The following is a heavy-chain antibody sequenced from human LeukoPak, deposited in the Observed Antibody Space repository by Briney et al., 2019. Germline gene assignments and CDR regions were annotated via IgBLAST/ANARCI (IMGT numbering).Heavy chain of an antibody. CDR3: ARGREYSFDAFDI. D-gene: IGHD5-18*01. J-gene: IGHJ3*02. Sequence: GGSLRLSCAASGFTFSSYSMNWVRQAPGKGLEWVSSISSSSSYIYYADSVKGRFTISRDNAKNSLHLQMNSLRAEDTAVYYCARGREYSFDAFDIWGQGTMVTVSS. CDR1: GFTFSSYS. V-gene: IGHV3-21*01. CDR2: ISSSSSYI.